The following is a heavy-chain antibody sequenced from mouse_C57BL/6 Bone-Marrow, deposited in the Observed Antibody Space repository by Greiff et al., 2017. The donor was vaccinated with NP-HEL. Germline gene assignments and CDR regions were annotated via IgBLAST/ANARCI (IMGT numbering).Heavy chain of an antibody. D-gene: IGHD3-3*01. CDR3: AKNPAGDGGFAY. V-gene: IGHV2-5*01. CDR2: IWRGGST. J-gene: IGHJ3*01. CDR1: GFSLTSYG. Sequence: VQLQESGPGLVQPSQSLSITCTVSGFSLTSYGVHWVRQSPGEGLEWLGVIWRGGSTDYNAAFMSRLSLTKDNSKSQVFFKMNSLQADDTAIYYCAKNPAGDGGFAYWGQGTLVTVSA.